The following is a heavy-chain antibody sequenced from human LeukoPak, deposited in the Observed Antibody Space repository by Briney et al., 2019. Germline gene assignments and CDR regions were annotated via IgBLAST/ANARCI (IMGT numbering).Heavy chain of an antibody. CDR1: GGSISSSNW. V-gene: IGHV4-4*02. CDR3: ARFSSWFDY. D-gene: IGHD6-13*01. Sequence: PSGTLSLTCAVSGGSISSSNWWSGVRQPPGKGLECIGYIYYSGSTYYNPSLKSRLAISLDTSKNQFSLKLSSVTAADTAVYYCARFSSWFDYWGQGTLATVSS. CDR2: IYYSGST. J-gene: IGHJ4*02.